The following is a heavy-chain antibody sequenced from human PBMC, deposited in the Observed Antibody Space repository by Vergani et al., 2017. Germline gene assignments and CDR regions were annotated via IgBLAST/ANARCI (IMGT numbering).Heavy chain of an antibody. CDR2: IKQDGREK. D-gene: IGHD5-18*01. J-gene: IGHJ6*03. Sequence: EVQLVESGGGLVQPGGSLRLSCAASGFTFSSYWMSWVRQAPGKGLEWVANIKQDGREKYYVDSVKGRFTISRDNAKNSLYLQMNSLRAEDTAVYYCARDYRKTAMVTGYYYMDVWGKGTTVTVSS. CDR1: GFTFSSYW. CDR3: ARDYRKTAMVTGYYYMDV. V-gene: IGHV3-7*01.